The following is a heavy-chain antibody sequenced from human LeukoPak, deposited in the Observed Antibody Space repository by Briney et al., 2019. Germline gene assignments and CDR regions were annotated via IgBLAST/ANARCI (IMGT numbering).Heavy chain of an antibody. Sequence: NPSETPSLTCTISGGSISSGGYYWSWIRQHPGKGLEWIGYIYYSGSTYYNPSLKSRVTISVDTSKNQFSLKLSSVTAADTAVYYCARDLGHEYCSSTSCYTAHWFDPWGQGTLVTVSS. D-gene: IGHD2-2*02. CDR2: IYYSGST. J-gene: IGHJ5*02. CDR3: ARDLGHEYCSSTSCYTAHWFDP. V-gene: IGHV4-31*03. CDR1: GGSISSGGYY.